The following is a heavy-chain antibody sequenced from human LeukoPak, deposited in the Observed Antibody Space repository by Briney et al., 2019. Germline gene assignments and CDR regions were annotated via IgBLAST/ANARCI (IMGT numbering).Heavy chain of an antibody. Sequence: SLXXXCAASGFTFSDYYMSWIRQAPGKGLEWVSYISSSGSSIYYADSVKGRFTISRDNAKNSLYMQMNRLRAEDTAVYYCXXDGXFYYDSSSYWGQGSLVTVSS. J-gene: IGHJ4*02. CDR2: ISSSGSSI. CDR3: XXDGXFYYDSSSY. CDR1: GFTFSDYY. D-gene: IGHD3-22*01. V-gene: IGHV3-11*01.